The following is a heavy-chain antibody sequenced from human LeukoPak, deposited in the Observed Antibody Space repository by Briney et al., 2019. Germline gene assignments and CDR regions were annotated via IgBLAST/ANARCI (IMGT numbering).Heavy chain of an antibody. V-gene: IGHV3-48*01. CDR1: GFTFSSYS. CDR3: ARGVYYDILTGDAFDI. CDR2: ISSSSSTI. Sequence: PGGSLRLSCAASGFTFSSYSMNWVRQAPGKGLEWVSYISSSSSTIYYADSVKGRFTISRDNAKNSLYLQMNSLRAEDTAVYYCARGVYYDILTGDAFDIWGQGTMVTVSS. D-gene: IGHD3-9*01. J-gene: IGHJ3*02.